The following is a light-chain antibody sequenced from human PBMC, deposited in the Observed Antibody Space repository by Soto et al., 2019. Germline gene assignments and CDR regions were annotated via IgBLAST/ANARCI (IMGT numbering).Light chain of an antibody. V-gene: IGLV1-44*01. Sequence: QSVLTQPPSASGTPGQRVTISCSGSSSNIGSNTVNWYQQLPGTAPKLLIYRYNQRPSGVPDRFSGSKSGTSASLAISGLQSEDEADYYCAAWDDSLNGVVFGGGTKVTVL. CDR3: AAWDDSLNGVV. CDR2: RYN. J-gene: IGLJ2*01. CDR1: SSNIGSNT.